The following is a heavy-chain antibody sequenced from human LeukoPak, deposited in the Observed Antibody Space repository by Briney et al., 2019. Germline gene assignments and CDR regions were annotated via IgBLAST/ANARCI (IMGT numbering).Heavy chain of an antibody. CDR3: ARVAGYCSSTSCPYYYMDV. V-gene: IGHV3-7*01. Sequence: PGGSLRLSCAASGFTFSSYWMSWVRQAPGKGREWVANIKQDGSEKYYVDSVKGRFTISRDSAKNSLYLQMNSLRAEDTAVYYCARVAGYCSSTSCPYYYMDVWGKGTTVTVSS. J-gene: IGHJ6*03. D-gene: IGHD2-2*01. CDR1: GFTFSSYW. CDR2: IKQDGSEK.